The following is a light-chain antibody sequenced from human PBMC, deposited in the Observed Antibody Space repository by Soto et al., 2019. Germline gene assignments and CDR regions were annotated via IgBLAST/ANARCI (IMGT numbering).Light chain of an antibody. CDR1: SSYD. V-gene: IGLV1-40*01. Sequence: QSALTQPPSVSGAPGQTVTISCTGSSSYDVHWYRQLPGTAPKLLIYGTTNRPSGVPDRFSGSKSGTSASLAITGLQAEDEADYYCQSYDSSLTVSYVFGTGTKV. CDR2: GTT. J-gene: IGLJ1*01. CDR3: QSYDSSLTVSYV.